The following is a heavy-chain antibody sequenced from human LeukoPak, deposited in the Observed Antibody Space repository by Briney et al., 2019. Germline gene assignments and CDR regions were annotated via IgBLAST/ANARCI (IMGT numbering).Heavy chain of an antibody. Sequence: GGSLRLSCVGSGFTFNNYWMTLVRQAPGQGLEWVANVNRDESRKNHADSVKGRFTVSRDNARNSLYLQMNSLRAEDTAVYYCAKYYCSGGSCFDPWGQGTLVTVSS. D-gene: IGHD2-15*01. J-gene: IGHJ5*02. V-gene: IGHV3-7*03. CDR3: AKYYCSGGSCFDP. CDR2: VNRDESRK. CDR1: GFTFNNYW.